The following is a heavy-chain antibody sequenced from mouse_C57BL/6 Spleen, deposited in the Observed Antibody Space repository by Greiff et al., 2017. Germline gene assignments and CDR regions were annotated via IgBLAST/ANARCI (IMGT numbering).Heavy chain of an antibody. CDR2: IYPRSGNT. J-gene: IGHJ4*01. V-gene: IGHV1-81*01. D-gene: IGHD2-4*01. Sequence: QVQLKQSGAELARPGASVKLSCKASGYTFTSYGISWVKQRTGQGLEWIGEIYPRSGNTYYNEKFKGKATLTADKSSSTAYMELRSLTSEDSAVYFCARVYYDYHYYAMDYWGQGTSVTVSS. CDR3: ARVYYDYHYYAMDY. CDR1: GYTFTSYG.